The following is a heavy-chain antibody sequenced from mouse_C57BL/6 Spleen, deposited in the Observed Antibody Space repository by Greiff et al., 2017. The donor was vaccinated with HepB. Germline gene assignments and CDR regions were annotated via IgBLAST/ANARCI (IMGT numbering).Heavy chain of an antibody. CDR1: GFTFSDYG. CDR3: ARDWVLAY. V-gene: IGHV5-17*01. Sequence: EVKVEESGGGLVKPGGSLKLSCAASGFTFSDYGMHWVRQAPEKGLEWVAYISSGSSTIYYADTVKGRFTISRDNAKNTLFLQMTSLRSEDTAMYYCARDWVLAYWGQGTLVTVSA. J-gene: IGHJ3*01. CDR2: ISSGSSTI.